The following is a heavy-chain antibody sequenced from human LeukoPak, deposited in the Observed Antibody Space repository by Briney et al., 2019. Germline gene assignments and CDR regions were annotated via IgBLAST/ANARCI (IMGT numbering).Heavy chain of an antibody. CDR1: GFTFSNYA. CDR2: INEVGDDT. V-gene: IGHV3-23*01. J-gene: IGHJ5*02. Sequence: GGSLRLSCAVSGFTFSNYAMSWVRQTPARGLGWVSSINEVGDDTNYVDSVRGRFTVSRDNSKNTLHLQLNSLRAEDTALYYCSKRGPNTGWHFFDHWGPGTLVTVS. D-gene: IGHD6-19*01. CDR3: SKRGPNTGWHFFDH.